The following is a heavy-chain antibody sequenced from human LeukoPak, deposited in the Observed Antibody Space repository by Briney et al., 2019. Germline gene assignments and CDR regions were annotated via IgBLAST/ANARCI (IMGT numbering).Heavy chain of an antibody. V-gene: IGHV4-34*01. CDR3: ARVFDS. Sequence: SETLSLTCAVYGGSFSGYYRSWIRQPPGKGLEWIGEINHSGSTNYNPSLKSRVSISIDTSKNQFSLKLTSVTAADTAVYYCARVFDSWGQGTLVTVSS. CDR1: GGSFSGYY. J-gene: IGHJ4*02. CDR2: INHSGST.